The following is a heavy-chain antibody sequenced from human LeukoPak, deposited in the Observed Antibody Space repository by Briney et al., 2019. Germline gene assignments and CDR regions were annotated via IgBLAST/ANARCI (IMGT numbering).Heavy chain of an antibody. CDR3: AKDYAGY. Sequence: GGSLRLSCAASGFSFVNHWMSWVRQAPGKGLEWVSAISGSGGSTYYADSVKGRFTISRDNSKNTLYLQMNSLRAEDTAVYYCAKDYAGYWGQGTLVTVSS. J-gene: IGHJ4*02. CDR1: GFSFVNHW. D-gene: IGHD4-17*01. V-gene: IGHV3-23*01. CDR2: ISGSGGST.